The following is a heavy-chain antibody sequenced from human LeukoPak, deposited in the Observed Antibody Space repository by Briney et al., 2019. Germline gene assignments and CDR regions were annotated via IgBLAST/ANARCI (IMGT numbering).Heavy chain of an antibody. Sequence: SETLSLTCTVSGGSISSYYWSWIRQPPGKGLEWIGYIYYSGSTNYNPSLKSRVTISVDTSKNQFSLKLSSVTAADTAVYYCARTVEDIVVVPAATPSTAWFDPWGQGTLVTVSS. CDR3: ARTVEDIVVVPAATPSTAWFDP. D-gene: IGHD2-2*01. CDR1: GGSISSYY. V-gene: IGHV4-59*01. J-gene: IGHJ5*02. CDR2: IYYSGST.